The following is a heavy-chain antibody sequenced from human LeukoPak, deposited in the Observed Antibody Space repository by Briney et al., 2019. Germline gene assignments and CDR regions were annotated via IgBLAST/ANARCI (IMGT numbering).Heavy chain of an antibody. V-gene: IGHV3-23*01. J-gene: IGHJ4*02. D-gene: IGHD3-16*01. Sequence: GGSLTLSCVASGFTFSSYAMSWVRETPARGLEWVSSLRGNGDAFYADSVKGRFTLSRDESRDTVYLQLNKLRVEDTAIYYCAKASWVSTADAVLWGQGTVVTVSS. CDR3: AKASWVSTADAVL. CDR1: GFTFSSYA. CDR2: LRGNGDA.